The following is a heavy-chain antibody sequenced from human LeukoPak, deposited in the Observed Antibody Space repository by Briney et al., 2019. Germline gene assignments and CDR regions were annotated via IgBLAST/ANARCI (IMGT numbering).Heavy chain of an antibody. CDR3: ARVLYNSSQKGHYYYYYMDV. V-gene: IGHV3-21*01. CDR1: GFTFGSYS. Sequence: GGSLRLSCAASGFTFGSYSINWVRQAPGKGLEWVSSISSGSSYIYYADSVKGRFTISRDNAKSSLFLQMNSLRAEDTAVYYCARVLYNSSQKGHYYYYYMDVWGKGTTVTVSS. CDR2: ISSGSSYI. D-gene: IGHD6-13*01. J-gene: IGHJ6*03.